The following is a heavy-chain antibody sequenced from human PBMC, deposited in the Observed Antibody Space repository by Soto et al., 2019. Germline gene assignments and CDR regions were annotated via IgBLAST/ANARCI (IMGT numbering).Heavy chain of an antibody. CDR2: IYSDGSVT. CDR1: EFTFSSYW. V-gene: IGHV3-74*01. J-gene: IGHJ6*02. D-gene: IGHD3-22*01. CDR3: AKGSSYDPTYGMDV. Sequence: GWSLRLSCAASEFTFSSYWMHWVRQAPGKGLRWVSRIYSDGSVTSYADSVKGRFTISXXXXXXTXYXQXXXLRAXDTAVDYCAKGSSYDPTYGMDVWGQGTSVTVSS.